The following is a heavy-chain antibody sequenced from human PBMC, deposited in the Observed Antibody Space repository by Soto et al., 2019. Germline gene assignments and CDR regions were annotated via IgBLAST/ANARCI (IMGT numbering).Heavy chain of an antibody. CDR3: ARGECSSNYCFTRWALDI. J-gene: IGHJ3*02. Sequence: SETLSLTCAVYGGSFSGYYWTWIRQTPGKGLEWIGEINDSGSTNYKPSLKSRVTIAADTSKKQFSLNVTSVTAADTAVYYCARGECSSNYCFTRWALDIWGQGTVVTVSS. V-gene: IGHV4-34*01. D-gene: IGHD2-2*01. CDR2: INDSGST. CDR1: GGSFSGYY.